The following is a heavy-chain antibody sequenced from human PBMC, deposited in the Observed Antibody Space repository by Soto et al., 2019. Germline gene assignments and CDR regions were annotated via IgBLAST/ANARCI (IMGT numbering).Heavy chain of an antibody. V-gene: IGHV3-23*01. CDR3: AGERFKILQYYMDV. Sequence: EVQLLESGGGLVQPGGSLRLSCAASGFTFSSYAMSWVRQAPGKGLEWVSAISGSGGSTYYADSVKGRFTISRDNSKNTLYLQMNILRAEDTAVYYCAGERFKILQYYMDVWGKGTTVTVSS. D-gene: IGHD2-15*01. CDR2: ISGSGGST. CDR1: GFTFSSYA. J-gene: IGHJ6*03.